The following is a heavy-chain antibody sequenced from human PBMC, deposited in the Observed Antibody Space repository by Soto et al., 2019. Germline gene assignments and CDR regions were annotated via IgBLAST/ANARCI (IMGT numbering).Heavy chain of an antibody. D-gene: IGHD2-8*02. CDR2: ISSDGSVK. J-gene: IGHJ4*02. CDR3: TGEVASGY. CDR1: GCTFSRYG. Sequence: GGSLRLSCAAPGCTFSRYGMHWVRQAPGKGLEWVAVISSDGSVKFYADSVKGRFTISRDNSKSTLYLQMDSLRVEDTAAYYCTGEVASGYWGQGTLVTVPQ. V-gene: IGHV3-30*03.